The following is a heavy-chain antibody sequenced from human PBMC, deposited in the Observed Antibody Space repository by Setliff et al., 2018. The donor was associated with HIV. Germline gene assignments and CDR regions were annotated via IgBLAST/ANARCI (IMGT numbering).Heavy chain of an antibody. V-gene: IGHV4-38-2*02. CDR2: FHHSGST. CDR3: VKDHVSFNGVFDPFDS. J-gene: IGHJ4*02. Sequence: SETLSLTCSVSGYSINTAYYWGWIRQSPGKGLEWIGGFHHSGSTHYNPSLKSRVTISGQTSNNQFSLQLTSVTAADTALYYCVKDHVSFNGVFDPFDSWGQGTLVTVSS. D-gene: IGHD2-8*01. CDR1: GYSINTAYY.